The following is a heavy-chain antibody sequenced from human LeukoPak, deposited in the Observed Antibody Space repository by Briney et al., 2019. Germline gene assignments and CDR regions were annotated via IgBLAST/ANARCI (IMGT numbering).Heavy chain of an antibody. Sequence: PGGSLRLSCAGSGFTLSTYWMTWVRQAPGKGLEWVANIKQDGSQKNYVDSVKGRFTISRDNAKNSLFLQMNSLRAEDTAVYYCARETPDSSGWDWGQGTLVTVSS. V-gene: IGHV3-7*01. J-gene: IGHJ4*02. D-gene: IGHD6-19*01. CDR1: GFTLSTYW. CDR2: IKQDGSQK. CDR3: ARETPDSSGWD.